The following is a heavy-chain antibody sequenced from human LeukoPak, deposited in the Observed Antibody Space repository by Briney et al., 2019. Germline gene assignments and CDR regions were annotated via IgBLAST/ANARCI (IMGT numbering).Heavy chain of an antibody. J-gene: IGHJ4*02. CDR3: ARIAQAVTPY. Sequence: SQTLSLTCAISGDSVSSNSAAWSWIRQSPSRGVEWLGRTYYRSKWYNDYALSVKSRITISPDTSKNQFSLHLNSVTPEDTAIYYCARIAQAVTPYWRQGTLVTVSS. D-gene: IGHD6-13*01. CDR1: GDSVSSNSAA. V-gene: IGHV6-1*01. CDR2: TYYRSKWYN.